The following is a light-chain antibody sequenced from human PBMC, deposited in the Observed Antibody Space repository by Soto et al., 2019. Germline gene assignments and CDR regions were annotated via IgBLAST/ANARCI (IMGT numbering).Light chain of an antibody. V-gene: IGLV2-14*01. J-gene: IGLJ2*01. CDR3: TSWTTSTTMK. CDR2: DVN. CDR1: SSDVGAYNY. Sequence: QSVLTQPASVSESPGQSITISCTGTSSDVGAYNYVSWYQQHPGKAPKLMIYDVNIRPSGVSNRFSGSKSGNTASLTISGLQAEDEADYYCTSWTTSTTMKFGGGTKVTVL.